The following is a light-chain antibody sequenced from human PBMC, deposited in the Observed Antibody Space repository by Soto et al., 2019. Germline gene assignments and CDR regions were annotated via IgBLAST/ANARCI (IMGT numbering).Light chain of an antibody. CDR1: QSVSTN. Sequence: EIVMTQSPATLSVSPGERATISCRASQSVSTNLVWYQQKPGQAPRLLIYGASTRASGIPARFSGSGSGTEFTLTIGSLQSEDFAVYYCQQYNNWPRTFGQGTKVDIK. J-gene: IGKJ1*01. V-gene: IGKV3-15*01. CDR2: GAS. CDR3: QQYNNWPRT.